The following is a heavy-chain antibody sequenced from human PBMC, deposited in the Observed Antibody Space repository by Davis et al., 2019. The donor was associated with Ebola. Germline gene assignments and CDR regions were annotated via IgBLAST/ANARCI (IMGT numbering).Heavy chain of an antibody. CDR3: SRLRQLVPYYYYGMDV. CDR1: GGSISSGDYY. D-gene: IGHD6-6*01. CDR2: TYYSGST. J-gene: IGHJ6*02. Sequence: SETLSLTCTVSGGSISSGDYYWSWIRQPPGKGLEWIGYTYYSGSTYYNPSLKSRVTISVDTSKNQFSLKLSSVTAADTAVYYCSRLRQLVPYYYYGMDVWGQGTTVTVSS. V-gene: IGHV4-30-4*01.